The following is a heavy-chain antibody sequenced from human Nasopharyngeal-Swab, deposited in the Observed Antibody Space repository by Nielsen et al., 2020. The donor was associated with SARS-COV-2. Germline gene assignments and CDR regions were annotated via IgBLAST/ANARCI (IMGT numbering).Heavy chain of an antibody. CDR3: AKIWRVWQQHCFDY. V-gene: IGHV3-21*01. CDR1: GFTFSSYS. CDR2: ISSSSSNI. Sequence: GESLKISCAASGFTFSSYSMNWVRQAPGKGLEWVSSISSSSSNIYYADSVKGRFTISRDNAKNSLYLQMNSLRAEDTAVYYCAKIWRVWQQHCFDYWGQGTLVTVS. J-gene: IGHJ4*02. D-gene: IGHD6-13*01.